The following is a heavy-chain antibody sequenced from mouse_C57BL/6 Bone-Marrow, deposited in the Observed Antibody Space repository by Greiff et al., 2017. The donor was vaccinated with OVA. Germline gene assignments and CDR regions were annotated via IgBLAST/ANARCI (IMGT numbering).Heavy chain of an antibody. V-gene: IGHV1-26*01. Sequence: VQLQQSGPELVEPGASVKISCKASGYTFTDYYMNWVKQSHGKSLEWIGDINPNNGGTSYNQKFKGKATLTVDKSSSTAYMELRSLTSEDSAVYYCARGITTVVATDYWGQGTTLTVSS. CDR1: GYTFTDYY. J-gene: IGHJ2*01. CDR3: ARGITTVVATDY. D-gene: IGHD1-1*01. CDR2: INPNNGGT.